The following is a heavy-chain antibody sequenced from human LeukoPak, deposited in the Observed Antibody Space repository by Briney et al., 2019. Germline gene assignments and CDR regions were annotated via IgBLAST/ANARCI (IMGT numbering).Heavy chain of an antibody. D-gene: IGHD6-13*01. Sequence: GESLQISCQCSGSSFTSYWITWVRQLPGKGLEWMGRIDPSDSYTNYSPSFQGHVTISVDKSISTAYLQWSSLKASDTAMFYCARRDRYSWYSFDYWGQGTLVTVSS. CDR3: ARRDRYSWYSFDY. CDR1: GSSFTSYW. J-gene: IGHJ4*02. V-gene: IGHV5-10-1*01. CDR2: IDPSDSYT.